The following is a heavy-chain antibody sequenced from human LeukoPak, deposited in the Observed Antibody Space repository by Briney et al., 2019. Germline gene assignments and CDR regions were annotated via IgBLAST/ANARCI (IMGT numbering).Heavy chain of an antibody. CDR1: GGCFSNYY. CDR3: ARRWNYGRNYYIDV. D-gene: IGHD1-7*01. V-gene: IGHV4-34*01. J-gene: IGHJ6*03. Sequence: SETLSLTCAVYGGCFSNYYWNWIRQTPGKGLEWLGEINDRGRANYNPSLMSRVTVSVDTSKNQFSLRLTSVTATDTAIYYCARRWNYGRNYYIDVWGKGATVSVSS. CDR2: INDRGRA.